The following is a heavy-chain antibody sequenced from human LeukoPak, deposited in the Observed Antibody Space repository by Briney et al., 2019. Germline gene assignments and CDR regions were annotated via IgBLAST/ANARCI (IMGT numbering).Heavy chain of an antibody. CDR1: GFTFSSYA. V-gene: IGHV3-23*01. CDR3: AKRGSGYSYGFWFDP. CDR2: ISGSGGST. J-gene: IGHJ5*02. Sequence: GGSLRLSCAASGFTFSSYAMSWVRRAPGKGLEWVSAISGSGGSTYYADSVKGRFTISRDNSKNTLYLQMNSLRAEDTAVYYCAKRGSGYSYGFWFDPWGQGTLVTVSS. D-gene: IGHD5-18*01.